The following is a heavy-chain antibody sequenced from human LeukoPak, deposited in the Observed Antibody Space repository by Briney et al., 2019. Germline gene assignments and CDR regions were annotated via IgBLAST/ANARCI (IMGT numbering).Heavy chain of an antibody. Sequence: SETLSLTCTVSGGSVSSGCYYWSWLRQPPGKGLEWIGYIYYSGSTNYNPSLKGRVTISVDTSKNQFSLKLSSVTAADTAVYYCARGPLRSIAARPDAFDIWGQGTMVTVSS. D-gene: IGHD6-6*01. V-gene: IGHV4-61*01. CDR3: ARGPLRSIAARPDAFDI. J-gene: IGHJ3*02. CDR1: GGSVSSGCYY. CDR2: IYYSGST.